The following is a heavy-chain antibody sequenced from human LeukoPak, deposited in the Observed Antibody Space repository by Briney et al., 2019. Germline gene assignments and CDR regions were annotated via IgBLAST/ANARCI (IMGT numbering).Heavy chain of an antibody. CDR1: GFTFSSYA. J-gene: IGHJ3*02. D-gene: IGHD5-18*01. V-gene: IGHV3-64*01. Sequence: GGSLRLSCAASGFTFSSYAMHWVRQAPGKGLEYVSAISSNGGSTYYANSVKGRFTISRDNSKNTLYLQMGSLRAEDMAVYYCARGKNSRRRQLWPGDAFDIWGQGTMVTVSS. CDR2: ISSNGGST. CDR3: ARGKNSRRRQLWPGDAFDI.